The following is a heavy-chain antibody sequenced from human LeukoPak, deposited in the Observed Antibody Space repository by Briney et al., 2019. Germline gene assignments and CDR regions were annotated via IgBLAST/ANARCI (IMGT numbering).Heavy chain of an antibody. CDR3: AKETHSTMVPGYAFDI. V-gene: IGHV3-9*01. D-gene: IGHD2-8*01. J-gene: IGHJ3*02. Sequence: GRSLRLSCTASGFTFDDYAIHWVRQAPGKGLEWVSGISWNGAKIVYADSVKGRFTISRDNAKDSLYLQMDSLGTEDTALYYCAKETHSTMVPGYAFDIWGQGTMVTVSS. CDR2: ISWNGAKI. CDR1: GFTFDDYA.